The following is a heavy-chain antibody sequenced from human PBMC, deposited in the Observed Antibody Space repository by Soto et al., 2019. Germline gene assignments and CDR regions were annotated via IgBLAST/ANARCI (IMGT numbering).Heavy chain of an antibody. CDR1: GYTFTSYA. CDR2: INAGNGNT. V-gene: IGHV1-3*01. J-gene: IGHJ4*02. D-gene: IGHD5-18*01. CDR3: ARVDTAMVMVDY. Sequence: GASVKVSCKASGYTFTSYAMHWVRHAPGQRLEWMGWINAGNGNTKYSQKFQGRVTITRDTSASTAYMELSSLRSEDTAVYYCARVDTAMVMVDYWGQGTLVTVSS.